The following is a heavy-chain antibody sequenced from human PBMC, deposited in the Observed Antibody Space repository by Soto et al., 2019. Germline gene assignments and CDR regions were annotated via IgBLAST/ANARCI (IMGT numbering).Heavy chain of an antibody. D-gene: IGHD1-26*01. CDR1: GFTFSSYS. CDR2: ISSSSSYI. J-gene: IGHJ4*02. CDR3: ARGGSGSFHSYFDY. Sequence: EVQLVESGGGLVKPGGSLRLSCAASGFTFSSYSMNWVRQAPGKGLEWVSSISSSSSYIYYADSVKGRFTISRDNAKNSLYLQMNSLRAEDTAAYYCARGGSGSFHSYFDYWGQGTLVTVSS. V-gene: IGHV3-21*01.